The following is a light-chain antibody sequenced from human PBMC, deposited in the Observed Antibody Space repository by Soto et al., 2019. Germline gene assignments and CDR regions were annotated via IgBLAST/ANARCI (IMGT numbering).Light chain of an antibody. CDR1: QSVSSTY. J-gene: IGKJ3*01. V-gene: IGKV3-20*01. Sequence: EIVLTQSPCTLSLSPGERATLSCRASQSVSSTYLAWYQQKPGQAPRLLIYGASSRATGIPDRFSGSGSGTDFTLTISRLEPEDFAVYYCQQYGSSHLFDFGPGTKVEI. CDR2: GAS. CDR3: QQYGSSHLFD.